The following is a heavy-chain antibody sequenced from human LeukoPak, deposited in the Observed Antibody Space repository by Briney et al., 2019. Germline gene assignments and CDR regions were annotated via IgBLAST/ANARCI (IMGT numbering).Heavy chain of an antibody. CDR1: GYTFTGYY. D-gene: IGHD5-24*01. V-gene: IGHV1-2*02. Sequence: ASVKVSCKASGYTFTGYYMHWVRQAPGQGLEWMGWINPNSGGTNYAQKLQGRVTMTTDTSTSTAYMELRSLRSDDTAVYYCARLSGVGDGYNSDPLDYWGQGTLVTVSS. J-gene: IGHJ4*02. CDR3: ARLSGVGDGYNSDPLDY. CDR2: INPNSGGT.